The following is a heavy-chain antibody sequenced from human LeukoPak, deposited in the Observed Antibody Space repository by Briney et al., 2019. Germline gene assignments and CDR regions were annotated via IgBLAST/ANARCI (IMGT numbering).Heavy chain of an antibody. CDR1: GFTFSSYA. CDR2: ISSSSSYI. J-gene: IGHJ5*02. CDR3: ARNAYSSGWYGWFDP. Sequence: PGGSLRLSCAASGFTFSSYAMSWVRQAPGKGLEWVSSISSSSSYIYYADSVKGRFTISRDNAKNSLYLQMNSLRAEDTAVYYCARNAYSSGWYGWFDPWGQGTLVTVSS. V-gene: IGHV3-21*01. D-gene: IGHD6-19*01.